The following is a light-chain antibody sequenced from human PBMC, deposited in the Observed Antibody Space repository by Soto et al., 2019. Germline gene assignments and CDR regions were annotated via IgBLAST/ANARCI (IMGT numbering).Light chain of an antibody. J-gene: IGLJ3*02. CDR1: SSNIGAGYD. CDR2: GNS. CDR3: QSYDSSLSGWV. Sequence: QSVLTQPPSVSGAPGQRVTISCTGSSSNIGAGYDVHWYQQLPGTAPKLLIYGNSNRPAGDPDRFSGYKSGTSASLAITGLQAEDEADYYCQSYDSSLSGWVFGGGTKVTVL. V-gene: IGLV1-40*01.